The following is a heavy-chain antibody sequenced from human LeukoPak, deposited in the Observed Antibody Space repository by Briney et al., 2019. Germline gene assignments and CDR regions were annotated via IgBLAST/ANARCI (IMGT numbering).Heavy chain of an antibody. D-gene: IGHD3-16*02. J-gene: IGHJ4*02. CDR3: ARDRGYDYVWGSYRYDY. CDR1: GGSISSSSYY. Sequence: SETLSLXCTVSGGSISSSSYYWGWSRQPPGKGLEWIGYIYYSGITNYNPSLKSRVTISVDTSKNQFSLKLSSVTAADTAVYYCARDRGYDYVWGSYRYDYWGQGTLVTVSS. V-gene: IGHV4-61*01. CDR2: IYYSGIT.